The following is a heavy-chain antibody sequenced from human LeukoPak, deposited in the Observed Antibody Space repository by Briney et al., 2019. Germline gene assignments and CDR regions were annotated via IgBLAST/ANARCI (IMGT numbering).Heavy chain of an antibody. V-gene: IGHV3-30*02. CDR2: IRYDGSNK. Sequence: PGGSLRLSCAASGFTFSSYGMHWVRQAPGKGLEWVAFIRYDGSNKYYADSAKGRFTISRDNSKNTLYLQMNSLRAEDTAVYYCARSVGQSFPILDYWGQGTLVTVSS. CDR1: GFTFSSYG. J-gene: IGHJ4*02. D-gene: IGHD4-23*01. CDR3: ARSVGQSFPILDY.